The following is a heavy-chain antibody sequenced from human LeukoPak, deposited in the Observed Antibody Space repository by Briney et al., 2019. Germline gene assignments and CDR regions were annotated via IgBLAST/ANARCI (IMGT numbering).Heavy chain of an antibody. CDR2: IYSGGST. Sequence: GGSLRLSCAASGFTVSSNYMSWVRQAPGKGLEWVSVIYSGGSTYYADSVKGRFTISRDNSKNTLYLQVNSLRAEDTAVYYCARVSYRAPLRYFDWLSPGGAFDIWGQGTMVTVSS. D-gene: IGHD3-9*01. CDR1: GFTVSSNY. V-gene: IGHV3-53*01. CDR3: ARVSYRAPLRYFDWLSPGGAFDI. J-gene: IGHJ3*02.